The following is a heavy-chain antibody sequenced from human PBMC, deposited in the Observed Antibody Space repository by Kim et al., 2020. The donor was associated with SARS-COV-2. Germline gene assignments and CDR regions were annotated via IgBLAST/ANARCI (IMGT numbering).Heavy chain of an antibody. CDR1: GGSFSGYY. J-gene: IGHJ4*02. V-gene: IGHV4-34*01. CDR3: ARGLRGIADQDY. CDR2: INHSGST. Sequence: SETLSLTCAVYGGSFSGYYWSWIRQPPGKGLVWIGEINHSGSTNYNPSLKSRVTISVDTSKNQFSLKLSSVTAADTAVYYCARGLRGIADQDYWGQGTLVTVSS. D-gene: IGHD6-13*01.